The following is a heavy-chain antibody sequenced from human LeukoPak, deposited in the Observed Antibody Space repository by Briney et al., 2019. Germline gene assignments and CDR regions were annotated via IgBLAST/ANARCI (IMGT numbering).Heavy chain of an antibody. CDR2: HDYRSKWYN. CDR1: GDSVSSNSPA. D-gene: IGHD2-2*01. V-gene: IGHV6-1*01. CDR3: ARFDAMLSWDNWFDP. Sequence: SHTLSVTCAISGDSVSSNSPAWNWITPSPSRGLEWLGRHDYRSKWYNAYAVSVKSRITINPDTSKNQFSLQLNSATPEDTAVYYCARFDAMLSWDNWFDPWGQGTLVTVSS. J-gene: IGHJ5*02.